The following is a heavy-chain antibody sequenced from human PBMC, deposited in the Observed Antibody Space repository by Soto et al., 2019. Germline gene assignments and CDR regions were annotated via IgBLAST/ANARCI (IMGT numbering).Heavy chain of an antibody. V-gene: IGHV3-15*07. CDR1: GFSFRNAW. CDR3: ATYLCSGTTCQLNY. D-gene: IGHD2-2*01. J-gene: IGHJ4*02. CDR2: IKREADGGTR. Sequence: EVQLVESGGGVVKPGDFLRPACAASGFSFRNAWMNWVRQAPGKGLEWVGRIKREADGGTRDYGGPVKVRFTISSYDSKNTLYLQIISPKPGDTAAYDCATYLCSGTTCQLNYWGQGTMVTVAS.